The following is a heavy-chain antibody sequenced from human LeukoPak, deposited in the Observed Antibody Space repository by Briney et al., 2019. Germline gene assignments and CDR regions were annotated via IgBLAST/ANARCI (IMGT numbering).Heavy chain of an antibody. J-gene: IGHJ4*02. D-gene: IGHD6-19*01. CDR1: GFTFSSYA. CDR2: MSYDGSNK. V-gene: IGHV3-30-3*01. CDR3: AREGREWLSVGIDY. Sequence: PGRSLRLSCAASGFTFSSYAMYWVRQAPGKGLEWVALMSYDGSNKYYADSVKGRFTISRDNSKNTLYLQMNRLRAEDTAVYYCAREGREWLSVGIDYWGRGTLVTVSS.